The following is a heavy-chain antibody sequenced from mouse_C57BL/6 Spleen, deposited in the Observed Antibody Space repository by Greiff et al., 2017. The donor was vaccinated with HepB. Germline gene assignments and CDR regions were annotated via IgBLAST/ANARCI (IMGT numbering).Heavy chain of an antibody. CDR3: ARSEGEDAMDY. CDR1: GYTFTNYW. V-gene: IGHV1-63*01. Sequence: VQLQQSGAELVRPGTSVKMSCKASGYTFTNYWIGWAKQRPGHGLEWIGDIYPGGGYTNYNEKFKGKATLTADISSSTAYMQFSSLTSEDSAIYYCARSEGEDAMDYWGQGTSVTVSS. J-gene: IGHJ4*01. CDR2: IYPGGGYT.